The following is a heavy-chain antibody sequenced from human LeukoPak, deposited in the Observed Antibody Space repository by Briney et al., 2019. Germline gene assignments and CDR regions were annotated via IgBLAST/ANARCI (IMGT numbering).Heavy chain of an antibody. CDR1: GFTFSNYI. V-gene: IGHV3-33*01. J-gene: IGHJ3*02. D-gene: IGHD3-9*01. CDR3: TRRALRYFDWPWEAFDI. Sequence: GGSLRLSCAASGFTFSNYIMHWVRQAPGKGLEWVAVMWYDGSTKYYADSVKGRFTVSRDSSKNTLYLQMNSLRAEDTAVYYCTRRALRYFDWPWEAFDIWGQGTMVTVSS. CDR2: MWYDGSTK.